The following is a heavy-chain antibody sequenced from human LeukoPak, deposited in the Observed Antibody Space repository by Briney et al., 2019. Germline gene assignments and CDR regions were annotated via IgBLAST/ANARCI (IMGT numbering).Heavy chain of an antibody. J-gene: IGHJ4*02. V-gene: IGHV1-18*01. CDR2: ISVYNGNT. Sequence: ASVKVSCKASGYTFTSYGISWVRQAPGQGLEWMGWISVYNGNTNYARKLQGRVTMTTNTSTSTAYMELRSLRSDDTAVYYCARARMCGYYVYWGQGTLVTVSS. CDR1: GYTFTSYG. CDR3: ARARMCGYYVY. D-gene: IGHD3-22*01.